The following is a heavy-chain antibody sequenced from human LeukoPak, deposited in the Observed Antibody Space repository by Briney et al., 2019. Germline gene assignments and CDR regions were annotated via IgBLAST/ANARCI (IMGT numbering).Heavy chain of an antibody. V-gene: IGHV3-23*01. CDR2: ISGSGTST. J-gene: IGHJ6*03. CDR3: AKHWSYCSTTSCFFNYYYYYMDV. Sequence: GGSLRLSCAASGFIFSNYAMTWVRQAPGKGLEWVSLISGSGTSTNYADSVRGRFSISRDNSKNMLYLHMNVLRAEDTAVYYCAKHWSYCSTTSCFFNYYYYYMDVWGKGTTVTVSS. CDR1: GFIFSNYA. D-gene: IGHD2-2*01.